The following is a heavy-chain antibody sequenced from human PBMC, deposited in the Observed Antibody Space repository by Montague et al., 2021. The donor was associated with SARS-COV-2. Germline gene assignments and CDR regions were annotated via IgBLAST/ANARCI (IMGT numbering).Heavy chain of an antibody. D-gene: IGHD2-15*01. CDR3: ARGSGNLAPPDI. J-gene: IGHJ3*02. Sequence: TLSLTCTVSGGSINSGNYYWSWIRQHPGKGLEWIGYIHYSGSAYYSPSLRSRLTISMDTSKNQLSLTVNSVTAADTAVYYCARGSGNLAPPDIWGQGTLVTVSS. CDR2: IHYSGSA. CDR1: GGSINSGNYY. V-gene: IGHV4-31*03.